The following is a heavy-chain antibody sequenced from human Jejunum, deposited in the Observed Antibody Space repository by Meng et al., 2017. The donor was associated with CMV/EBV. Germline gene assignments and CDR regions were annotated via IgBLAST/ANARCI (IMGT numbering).Heavy chain of an antibody. J-gene: IGHJ5*02. D-gene: IGHD5-18*01. CDR3: ASDISGNSYAYDQ. Sequence: GGTLSNYIISWVRQAPGQGLEWMGRIILILGTPNHAQKFQGRVSITADKSTSTVYMELNSLRSEDTAIYYCASDISGNSYAYDQWGQGTLVTVSS. CDR1: GGTLSNYI. V-gene: IGHV1-69*08. CDR2: IILILGTP.